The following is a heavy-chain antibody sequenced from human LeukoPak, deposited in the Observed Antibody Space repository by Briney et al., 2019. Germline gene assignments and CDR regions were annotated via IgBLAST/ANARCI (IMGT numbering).Heavy chain of an antibody. J-gene: IGHJ3*02. V-gene: IGHV4-59*01. CDR1: GGSISSYY. CDR3: ARDRAFDI. CDR2: IYYSGST. Sequence: SETLSLTCTVSGGSISSYYWSWIRQPPGKGLEWIGYIYYSGSTNYNPSLKSRVTISVDTSKNQFSLKLSSVIAADTAVYYCARDRAFDIWGQGTMVTVSS.